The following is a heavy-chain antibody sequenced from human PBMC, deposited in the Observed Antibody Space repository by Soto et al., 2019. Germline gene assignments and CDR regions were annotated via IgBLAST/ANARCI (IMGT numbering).Heavy chain of an antibody. D-gene: IGHD2-2*01. CDR1: GFTVSSNY. CDR2: IYSGGST. CDR3: ARGGDCCSTSCNGPCDC. J-gene: IGHJ4*02. Sequence: GRSLRLSCAASGFTVSSNYMSWVRQAPGKGLEWLSVIYSGGSTSYAASVRGRFTISRDNSKNTLYLQMNRLKAEATAVYYRARGGDCCSTSCNGPCDCWGQRSLGTVSS. V-gene: IGHV3-53*01.